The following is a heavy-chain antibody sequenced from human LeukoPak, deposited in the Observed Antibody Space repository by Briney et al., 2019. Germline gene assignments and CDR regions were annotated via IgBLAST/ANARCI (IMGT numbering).Heavy chain of an antibody. CDR2: ITSSSSDI. D-gene: IGHD6-19*01. CDR3: ARDISEAGTGHYYGMDV. J-gene: IGHJ6*02. V-gene: IGHV3-21*01. CDR1: GFTFSSYN. Sequence: GGSLRLSCAASGFTFSSYNMNWVRQAPGKGLAWVSSITSSSSDIYYADSVKGRFTISRDNAKNSLYLQMDSLRAEDTAVYYCARDISEAGTGHYYGMDVWGQGTTVTVSS.